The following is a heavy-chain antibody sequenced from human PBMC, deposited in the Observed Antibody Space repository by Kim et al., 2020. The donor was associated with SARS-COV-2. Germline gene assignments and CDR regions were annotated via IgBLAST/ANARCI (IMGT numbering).Heavy chain of an antibody. D-gene: IGHD2-15*01. J-gene: IGHJ4*02. CDR2: SNK. Sequence: SNKYYADSVKGRFTISRDNSKNTLYLQMNSRRAEDTAVYYCATSGATEMVWGQGTLVTVSS. CDR3: ATSGATEMV. V-gene: IGHV3-33*01.